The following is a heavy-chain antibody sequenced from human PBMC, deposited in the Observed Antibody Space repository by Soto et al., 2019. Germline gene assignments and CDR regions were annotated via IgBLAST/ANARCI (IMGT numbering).Heavy chain of an antibody. Sequence: DVQLVESGGGFVQPGGSLRVSCAASGFTFSSYTMGWVRQAPGKGLEWVSSVSGRGANTYYADSVKGRFTISRDNSTNTLYLQMNNLRGEDTAVYYCAKDRGGFANGWEYFDFWGQGTLVIVSS. V-gene: IGHV3-23*04. CDR1: GFTFSSYT. CDR2: VSGRGANT. D-gene: IGHD6-19*01. J-gene: IGHJ4*02. CDR3: AKDRGGFANGWEYFDF.